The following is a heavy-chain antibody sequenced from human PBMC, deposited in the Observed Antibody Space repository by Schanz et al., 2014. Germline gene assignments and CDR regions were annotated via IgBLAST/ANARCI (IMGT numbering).Heavy chain of an antibody. Sequence: EVQLAESGGGLVQPGGSLRLSCAASGFTFSTHAMHWVRQAPGKGLEWISYITYNGGTIYYADSVKGRFTISRDNAKNSLYLEMNSLRAEDTAVYYCVRDSFFAFDYWGQGTLVTVSS. CDR1: GFTFSTHA. J-gene: IGHJ4*02. D-gene: IGHD3-3*01. CDR3: VRDSFFAFDY. V-gene: IGHV3-48*01. CDR2: ITYNGGTI.